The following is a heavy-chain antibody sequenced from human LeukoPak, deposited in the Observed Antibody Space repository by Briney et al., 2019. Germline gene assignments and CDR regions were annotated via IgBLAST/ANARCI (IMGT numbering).Heavy chain of an antibody. J-gene: IGHJ6*02. D-gene: IGHD2-15*01. CDR3: ARIGCSGSNCYAYYYYGMDG. V-gene: IGHV3-33*01. Sequence: PRGSPCPSRAASGFAYSGLVVHWVGQAPGKGLEWVAIIWYDGSNKYFADSVKGRFTVSRDNSKHTLYLQMNSLRAEDTAVYYCARIGCSGSNCYAYYYYGMDGWGQGTTVTVSS. CDR2: IWYDGSNK. CDR1: GFAYSGLV.